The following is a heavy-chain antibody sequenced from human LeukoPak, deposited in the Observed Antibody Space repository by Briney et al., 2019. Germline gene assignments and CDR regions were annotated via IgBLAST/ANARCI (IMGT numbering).Heavy chain of an antibody. J-gene: IGHJ4*02. CDR3: AKGPYSSSWYLGY. CDR1: EFTFSSYG. D-gene: IGHD6-13*01. Sequence: GGSLRLSCAASEFTFSSYGMHWVRQAPGKGLEWVAVISYDGSNKYYADSVKGRFTISRDNSKNTLYLQMNSLRAEDTAVYYCAKGPYSSSWYLGYWGQGTLVTVSS. CDR2: ISYDGSNK. V-gene: IGHV3-30*18.